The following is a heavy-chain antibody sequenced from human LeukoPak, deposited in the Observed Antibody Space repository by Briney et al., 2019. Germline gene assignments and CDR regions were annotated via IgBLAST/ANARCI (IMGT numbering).Heavy chain of an antibody. V-gene: IGHV3-23*01. CDR1: GFTFSSYA. D-gene: IGHD5-12*01. Sequence: PGGSLRLSCAASGFTFSSYAMSWVRQAPGKGLEWVSAISGSGGSTYYADSVKGRFTISRNNSKNTLYLQMNSLRAEDTAVYYCAKSSVVATIPPYYYYYMDVWGKGTTVTVSS. CDR3: AKSSVVATIPPYYYYYMDV. J-gene: IGHJ6*03. CDR2: ISGSGGST.